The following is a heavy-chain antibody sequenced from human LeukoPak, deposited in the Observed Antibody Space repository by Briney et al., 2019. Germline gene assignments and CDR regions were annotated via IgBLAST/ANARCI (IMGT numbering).Heavy chain of an antibody. Sequence: GGSLRLSCAASGFTFSSYSMNRVRQAAGKGLEWVSHITASGTAMFYADSVKGRFTISRDNAKNSLYLQMNSLRAEDTAVYYCARMVYDVLPEEYYDYWGQGTLVTVSS. J-gene: IGHJ4*02. CDR2: ITASGTAM. D-gene: IGHD3-9*01. CDR3: ARMVYDVLPEEYYDY. V-gene: IGHV3-48*01. CDR1: GFTFSSYS.